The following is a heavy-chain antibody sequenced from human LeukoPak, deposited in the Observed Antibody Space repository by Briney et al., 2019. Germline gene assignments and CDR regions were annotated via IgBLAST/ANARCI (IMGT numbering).Heavy chain of an antibody. CDR1: GFTLKNAW. J-gene: IGHJ4*02. V-gene: IGHV3-15*01. CDR2: IRSKTDGGTT. CDR3: TTGTEQQWLSLDY. D-gene: IGHD6-19*01. Sequence: GGSLRLSCGASGFTLKNAWMSWVRQAPGKGLEWVGRIRSKTDGGTTDYAAPVKGRFTISRDESKNTLYLQMNSLKTEDTAVYYCTTGTEQQWLSLDYWGQGTLVTVSS.